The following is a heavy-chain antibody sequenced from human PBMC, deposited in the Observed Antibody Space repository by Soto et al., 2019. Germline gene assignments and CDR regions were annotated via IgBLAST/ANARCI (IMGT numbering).Heavy chain of an antibody. CDR1: GFTFSTYS. D-gene: IGHD1-1*01. J-gene: IGHJ5*02. CDR2: ISSSSDYI. Sequence: EVQLVESGGRLVKPGGSLRLSCAASGFTFSTYSMNWVRQAPGKGLEWVSSISSSSDYIYYADSVKGRFTISRDNAKNSLYLQMNSLSDEDTAVYYCASGGTTGTTATNWFDPWGQGTLVTVSS. CDR3: ASGGTTGTTATNWFDP. V-gene: IGHV3-21*01.